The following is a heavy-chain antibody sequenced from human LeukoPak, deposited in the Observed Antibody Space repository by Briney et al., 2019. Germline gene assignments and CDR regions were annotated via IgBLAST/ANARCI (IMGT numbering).Heavy chain of an antibody. Sequence: SETLSLTCTVSVGSIKNSRDYWGWIRQTPGKGLGWIGSFDYSGSSLYNPSFRSRVTISADTSKNEVSLNLRSVTAADTAVYYCARCPTYDFWRGYGREGYYYDYWGQGTLVTVSS. CDR1: VGSIKNSRDY. J-gene: IGHJ4*02. D-gene: IGHD3-3*01. CDR2: FDYSGSS. CDR3: ARCPTYDFWRGYGREGYYYDY. V-gene: IGHV4-39*01.